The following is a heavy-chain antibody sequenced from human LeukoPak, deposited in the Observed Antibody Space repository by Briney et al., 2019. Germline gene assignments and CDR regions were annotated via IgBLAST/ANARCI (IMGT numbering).Heavy chain of an antibody. CDR3: ARHPNREDY. V-gene: IGHV4-59*08. Sequence: PSETLSLTCTVSGGSISGYYWSWIRQPPGKGLEWIGHIHYGGSTNYNPSLKSRLTISVDTSKNQFSLKLSSVTAADTAVYYCARHPNREDYWGQGTLVTVSS. CDR1: GGSISGYY. J-gene: IGHJ4*02. CDR2: IHYGGST.